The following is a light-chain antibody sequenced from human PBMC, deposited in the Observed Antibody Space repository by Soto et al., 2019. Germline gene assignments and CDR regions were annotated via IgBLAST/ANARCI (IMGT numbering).Light chain of an antibody. J-gene: IGKJ1*01. CDR2: GAS. CDR1: QSVSSSY. CDR3: QQYGSSPSWT. V-gene: IGKV3-20*01. Sequence: EIVLTQSPGTLSLSPVSRATLSCRASQSVSSSYLAWYQQKPGQAPRLLIYGASSRATVIPDRFSGSGSGTDFTLTISRLEPEDFAVYYCQQYGSSPSWTFGQGTKVDIK.